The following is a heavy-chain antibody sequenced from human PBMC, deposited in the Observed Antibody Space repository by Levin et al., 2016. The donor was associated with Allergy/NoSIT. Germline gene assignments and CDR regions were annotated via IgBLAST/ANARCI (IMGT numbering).Heavy chain of an antibody. Sequence: SVKVSCKASGGTFSSYAISWVRQAPGQGLEWMGRIIPILGIANYAQKFQGRVTITADKSTSTAYMELSSLRSEDTAVYYCARSMGIAAAGFDYWGQGTLVTVSS. V-gene: IGHV1-69*04. CDR2: IIPILGIA. CDR1: GGTFSSYA. J-gene: IGHJ4*02. CDR3: ARSMGIAAAGFDY. D-gene: IGHD6-13*01.